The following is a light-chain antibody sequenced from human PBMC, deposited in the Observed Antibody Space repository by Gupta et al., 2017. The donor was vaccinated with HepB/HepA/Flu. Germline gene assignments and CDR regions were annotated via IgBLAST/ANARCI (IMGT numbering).Light chain of an antibody. Sequence: QSVLTQPPSASRTPGQRVPISSSGSSSNIGSNTVDWYQQFSGKAPKVLMNSNNERPSGVPDRFSGSKSGTSASLAIRGLQSEDEADYCCASWDDSLNGWVFGGGTRLTVL. J-gene: IGLJ3*02. CDR1: SSNIGSNT. CDR3: ASWDDSLNGWV. V-gene: IGLV1-44*01. CDR2: SNN.